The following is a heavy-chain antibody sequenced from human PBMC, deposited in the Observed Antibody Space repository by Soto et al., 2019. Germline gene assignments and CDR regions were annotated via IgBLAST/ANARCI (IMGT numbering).Heavy chain of an antibody. V-gene: IGHV3-30*18. J-gene: IGHJ4*02. Sequence: QVQLVESGGGVVQPGRSLRLSCAASGFTFSSYGMHWVRQAPGKGLEWVAVISYDGSNKYYADSMKGRFTISRDNSKNTLYLQMNSLRAEDTAVYYCAKDIAAAGTILDYWGQGTLVTVSS. CDR2: ISYDGSNK. CDR3: AKDIAAAGTILDY. D-gene: IGHD6-13*01. CDR1: GFTFSSYG.